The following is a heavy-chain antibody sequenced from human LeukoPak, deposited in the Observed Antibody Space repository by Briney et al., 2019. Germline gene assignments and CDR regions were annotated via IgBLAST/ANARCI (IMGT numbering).Heavy chain of an antibody. Sequence: PGRSLRLSCAASGFTFNTYAMHWVRQAPGKGLEWVTIISYDGSKKYYIDSVRGRFTISRDNSKNTLYLQMNSLRLEDTALYYCAGGDPYRGYDYPGVWGQGILVSVSP. D-gene: IGHD5-12*01. CDR2: ISYDGSKK. J-gene: IGHJ4*02. V-gene: IGHV3-30*04. CDR3: AGGDPYRGYDYPGV. CDR1: GFTFNTYA.